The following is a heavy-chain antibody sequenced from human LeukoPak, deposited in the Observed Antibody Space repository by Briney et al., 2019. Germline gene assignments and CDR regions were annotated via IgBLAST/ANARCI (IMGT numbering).Heavy chain of an antibody. D-gene: IGHD3-10*01. CDR3: ARASGPYGSGSYYPNYYYYMDV. CDR2: IIPIFGTA. V-gene: IGHV1-69*13. J-gene: IGHJ6*03. CDR1: GYTFTTSG. Sequence: SVKVSCKASGYTFTTSGISWVRQAPGQGLEWMGGIIPIFGTANYAQKFQGRVTITSDESTSTAYMELSSLRSEDTAVYYCARASGPYGSGSYYPNYYYYMDVWGKGTTVTISS.